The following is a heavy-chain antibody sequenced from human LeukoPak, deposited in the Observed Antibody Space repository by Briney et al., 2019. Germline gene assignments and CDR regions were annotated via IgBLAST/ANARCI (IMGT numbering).Heavy chain of an antibody. CDR2: IIPIFGTA. V-gene: IGHV1-69*06. Sequence: GASVKVSCKASGGTFSSYAISWVRQAPGQGLEWTGGIIPIFGTANYAQKFQGRVTITADKSTSTAYMELSSLRSEDTAVYYCASARKDNGTAMGFSPMSAFDIWGQGTMVTVSS. J-gene: IGHJ3*02. CDR3: ASARKDNGTAMGFSPMSAFDI. CDR1: GGTFSSYA. D-gene: IGHD5-18*01.